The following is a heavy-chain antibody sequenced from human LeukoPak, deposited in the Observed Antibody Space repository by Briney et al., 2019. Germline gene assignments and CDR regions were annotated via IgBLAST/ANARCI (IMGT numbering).Heavy chain of an antibody. Sequence: PGASLRLSCAASGFTFSSYAMSWVRQAPGKGLEWVSAISGSGGSTYYADSVKGRFTISRDNAKNSLYLQMNSLRAEDTAVYYCARAIVGANSDAFDIWGQGTMVTVSS. V-gene: IGHV3-23*01. CDR1: GFTFSSYA. J-gene: IGHJ3*02. D-gene: IGHD1-26*01. CDR2: ISGSGGST. CDR3: ARAIVGANSDAFDI.